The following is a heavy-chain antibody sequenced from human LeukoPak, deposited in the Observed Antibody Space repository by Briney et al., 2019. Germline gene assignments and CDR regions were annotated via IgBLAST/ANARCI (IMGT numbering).Heavy chain of an antibody. J-gene: IGHJ4*02. CDR2: INHSGST. Sequence: SETLSLTCAVYGGSFSGYYWSWIRQPPGKGLEWIGEINHSGSTNYNPSLRSRVTISVDTSKNQFALKLSSVTAADTAVYYCARGYSYGYVGYFDYWGQGTLVTVSS. D-gene: IGHD5-18*01. CDR1: GGSFSGYY. CDR3: ARGYSYGYVGYFDY. V-gene: IGHV4-34*01.